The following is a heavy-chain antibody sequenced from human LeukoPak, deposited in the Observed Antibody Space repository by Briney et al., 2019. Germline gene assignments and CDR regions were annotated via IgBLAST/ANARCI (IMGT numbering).Heavy chain of an antibody. CDR2: IKSKTDGGTT. CDR1: GFTFSNAW. D-gene: IGHD3-22*01. Sequence: KAGGSLRLSCAASGFTFSNAWMSWVRQAPGKGLEWVGRIKSKTDGGTTDYAAPVKGRFTISRDDSKNTLYLKMNSLKTEDTAVYYCTTLDYYDSSGPDAFDIWGQGTMVTVSS. J-gene: IGHJ3*02. V-gene: IGHV3-15*01. CDR3: TTLDYYDSSGPDAFDI.